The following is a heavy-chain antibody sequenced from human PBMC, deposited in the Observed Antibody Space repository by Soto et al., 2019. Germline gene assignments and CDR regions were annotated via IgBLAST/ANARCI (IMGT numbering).Heavy chain of an antibody. J-gene: IGHJ4*02. CDR1: GFTFSSYG. V-gene: IGHV3-30*18. Sequence: GGSLRLSCAASGFTFSSYGMHWVRQAPGKGLEWVAVISYGGSNKYYADSVKGRFTISRDNSKNTLYLQMNSLRAEDTAVYYCAKDVPRITIFGVVIPGDYWGQGTLVTVSS. D-gene: IGHD3-3*01. CDR2: ISYGGSNK. CDR3: AKDVPRITIFGVVIPGDY.